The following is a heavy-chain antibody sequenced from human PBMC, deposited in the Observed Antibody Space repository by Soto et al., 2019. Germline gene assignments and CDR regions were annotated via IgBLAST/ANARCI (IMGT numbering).Heavy chain of an antibody. D-gene: IGHD1-1*01. V-gene: IGHV4-59*08. CDR1: SGPSSSHN. CDR2: IYSTGGT. CDR3: VRQGIGNLHGLVDV. Sequence: QVQLQQSGPGLVKPSETLSLTCSVSSGPSSSHNWGWIRQPPGRGLEWIGYIYSTGGTSYNPSLKSRLTISADTSTNHISRTLTSVTAADTAVYYCVRQGIGNLHGLVDVWGQGTTVRVSS. J-gene: IGHJ6*02.